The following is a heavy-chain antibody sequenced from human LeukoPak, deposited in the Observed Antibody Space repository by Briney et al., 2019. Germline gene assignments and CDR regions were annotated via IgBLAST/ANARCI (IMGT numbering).Heavy chain of an antibody. CDR3: AREGTAVTTEFDY. Sequence: GGSLRLSCAASGFTFGSYEMNWVGQAPGKGLEWVSYISKSGSTIYYADSVKGRFTISRDNAKNSLYLQMNSLRAEDTAVYYCAREGTAVTTEFDYSGQGTLVTVSS. J-gene: IGHJ4*02. V-gene: IGHV3-48*03. CDR1: GFTFGSYE. D-gene: IGHD4-17*01. CDR2: ISKSGSTI.